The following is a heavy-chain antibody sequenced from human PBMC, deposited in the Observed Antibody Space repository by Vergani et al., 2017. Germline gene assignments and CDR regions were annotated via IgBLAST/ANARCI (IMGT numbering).Heavy chain of an antibody. V-gene: IGHV3-30-3*01. CDR3: ARDGIRRLTTYYFDS. CDR1: GFALNRHA. D-gene: IGHD4/OR15-4a*01. CDR2: ISYDGSNK. J-gene: IGHJ4*02. Sequence: QVQLVESGGGVVQPGTSLRLSCVVSGFALNRHAMYWVRQAPGKGLEWVVGISYDGSNKYYADSVKGRFTISRDNSKNTLYLQMNSLRAEDMAVYYCARDGIRRLTTYYFDSWGQGTLVTVSS.